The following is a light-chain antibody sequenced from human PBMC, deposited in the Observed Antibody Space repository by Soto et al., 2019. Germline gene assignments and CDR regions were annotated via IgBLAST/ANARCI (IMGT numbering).Light chain of an antibody. CDR2: DVS. CDR1: SSDVGGYNY. J-gene: IGLJ2*01. CDR3: SSYTSSSTPYVV. V-gene: IGLV2-14*01. Sequence: QSALTQPASVSGSPGQSSTISCTGTSSDVGGYNYVSWYQQHPGKAPKLMIYDVSNRPSGVSNRFSGSKSGNTASLTISGLQAEDEADYYCSSYTSSSTPYVVFGGGTQLTVL.